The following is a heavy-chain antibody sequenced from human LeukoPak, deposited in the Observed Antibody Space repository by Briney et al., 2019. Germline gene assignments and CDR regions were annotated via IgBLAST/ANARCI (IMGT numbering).Heavy chain of an antibody. CDR2: FDPEDGET. CDR3: ATFGVVVQAWWFDP. J-gene: IGHJ5*02. D-gene: IGHD2-15*01. Sequence: ASVKVSCKVSGYTLTELSMHWVRQAPGKGLEWMGGFDPEDGETIYAQKFQGRVTMTEDTSTDTAYMELSSLRSEDTAVYYCATFGVVVQAWWFDPWGQGTLVTVSS. CDR1: GYTLTELS. V-gene: IGHV1-24*01.